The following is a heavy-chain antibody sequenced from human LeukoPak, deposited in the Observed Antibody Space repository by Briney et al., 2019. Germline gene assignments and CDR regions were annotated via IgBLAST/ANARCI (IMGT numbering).Heavy chain of an antibody. V-gene: IGHV3-30*02. Sequence: PGGSLRLSCEASGFTFSTYGINWVRQAPGKGLEWVAFIRYDGSNKYYADSVKGRFTISRDKSKNTLYLQMNSLRAEDTAVYYCAKSLGLRYFDWSLDYWGQGTLVTVSS. CDR2: IRYDGSNK. D-gene: IGHD3-9*01. CDR1: GFTFSTYG. J-gene: IGHJ4*02. CDR3: AKSLGLRYFDWSLDY.